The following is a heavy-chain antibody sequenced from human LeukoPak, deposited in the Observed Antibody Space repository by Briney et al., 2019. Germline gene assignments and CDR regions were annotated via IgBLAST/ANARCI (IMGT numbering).Heavy chain of an antibody. CDR3: ARHSGYCSGGSCPPELEF. V-gene: IGHV4-39*01. D-gene: IGHD2-15*01. CDR1: GDSISSNSHY. Sequence: PSETLSLTCTVSGDSISSNSHYWGWLRQPPGTGREWIGSIYYSGSSYYNPSLKSRVNISVDTSKNQFSPKLSSVTAADTAVYYCARHSGYCSGGSCPPELEFWGQGTLVTVSS. CDR2: IYYSGSS. J-gene: IGHJ4*02.